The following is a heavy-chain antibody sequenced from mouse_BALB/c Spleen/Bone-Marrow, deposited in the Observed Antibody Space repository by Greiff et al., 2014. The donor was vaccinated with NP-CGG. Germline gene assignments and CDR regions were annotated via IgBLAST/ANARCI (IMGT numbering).Heavy chain of an antibody. J-gene: IGHJ4*01. V-gene: IGHV7-3*02. Sequence: EVKLMESGGGLVQPGGSLRLSCTPSGFTFTDSYMSWVRQPPGKALEWLGFIRNKAYDYTTEYSASVKGRFTISRDSSQSILYLQMNTLRPEDSATYYCARIPMDYWGQGTSVTVSA. CDR2: IRNKAYDYTT. CDR1: GFTFTDSY. CDR3: ARIPMDY.